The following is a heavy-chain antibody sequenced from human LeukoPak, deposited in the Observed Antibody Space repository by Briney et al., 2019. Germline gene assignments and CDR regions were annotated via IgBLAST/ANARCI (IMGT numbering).Heavy chain of an antibody. V-gene: IGHV3-64D*09. CDR1: GFTFSTCA. D-gene: IGHD4-11*01. J-gene: IGHJ4*02. Sequence: GGSLRLSCSASGFTFSTCAMFWVRQAPGKGLEYVSVITSNGGSTYSADSVKGRFTISRDNSKNTLYLQMSSLRPEDTAVYYCVKDSNIHNLWRQGTLVTVSS. CDR3: VKDSNIHNL. CDR2: ITSNGGST.